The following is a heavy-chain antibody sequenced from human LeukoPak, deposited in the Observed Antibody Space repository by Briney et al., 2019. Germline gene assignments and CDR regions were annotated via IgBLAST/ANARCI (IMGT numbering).Heavy chain of an antibody. D-gene: IGHD3-22*01. V-gene: IGHV4-34*01. CDR3: ARGGGWNYDSSGSFDY. CDR1: GGSFSGYY. Sequence: SETLSLTCAVYGGSFSGYYWSWIRQPPGKGLEWIEEINHSGSTNYNPSLKSRVTISVDTSKNQFSLKLSSVTAADTAVYYCARGGGWNYDSSGSFDYWGQGTLVTVSS. J-gene: IGHJ4*02. CDR2: INHSGST.